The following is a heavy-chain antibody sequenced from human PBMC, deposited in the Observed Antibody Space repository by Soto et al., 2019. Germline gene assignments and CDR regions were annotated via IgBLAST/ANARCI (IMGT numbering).Heavy chain of an antibody. CDR1: GYTFTSYG. V-gene: IGHV1-18*04. J-gene: IGHJ5*02. CDR2: ISAYNGNT. CDR3: ARVRLNYDILTGYLTNWFDP. Sequence: ASVKVSCKASGYTFTSYGISWVRQAPGQGLEWMGWISAYNGNTNYAQKLQGRVTMTTDTSTSTAYMELRSLRSDDTAVYYCARVRLNYDILTGYLTNWFDPWGQGPLVTVSS. D-gene: IGHD3-9*01.